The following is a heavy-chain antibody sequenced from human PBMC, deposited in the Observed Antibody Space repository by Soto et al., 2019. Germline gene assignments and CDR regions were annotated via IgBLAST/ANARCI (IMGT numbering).Heavy chain of an antibody. CDR1: GFTFSSYS. Sequence: EVQLVESGGGLVKPGGSLRLSCAASGFTFSSYSMNWVRQAPGKGLEWVSSISSSSSYIYYADSVKGRFTISRDNAKNSLYLHMNRLRAEDTAVYYCARDSSPYCGGDCYSSFDYWGQGTLVTVSS. D-gene: IGHD2-21*02. CDR2: ISSSSSYI. J-gene: IGHJ4*02. CDR3: ARDSSPYCGGDCYSSFDY. V-gene: IGHV3-21*01.